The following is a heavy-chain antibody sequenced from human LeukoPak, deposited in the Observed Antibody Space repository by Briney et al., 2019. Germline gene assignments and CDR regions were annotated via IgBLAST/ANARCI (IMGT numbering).Heavy chain of an antibody. CDR2: ISYDGSNK. D-gene: IGHD2-21*02. CDR1: EFTFTSYA. Sequence: GGSLRLSCAASEFTFTSYAMHWVRQAPGKGLEWVAVISYDGSNKYYADSVKGRFTISRDNSKNTLYLQMNSLRAEATAVYYCARYRIVVVTQQFDYWGQGTLVTVSS. J-gene: IGHJ4*02. CDR3: ARYRIVVVTQQFDY. V-gene: IGHV3-30*04.